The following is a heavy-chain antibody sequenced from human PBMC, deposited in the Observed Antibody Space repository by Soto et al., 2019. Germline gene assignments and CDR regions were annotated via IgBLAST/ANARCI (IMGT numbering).Heavy chain of an antibody. CDR2: TIPALGKA. V-gene: IGHV1-69*10. J-gene: IGHJ6*02. CDR3: ARGPFRPSAMDV. Sequence: SVKVSCKPSGDNFKKNVFTWVRQAPGQGLEWMGGTIPALGKAHYIEKFQGRVTITVDDATRTVYMEVRDLTSEDTAIYYCARGPFRPSAMDVWGQGTTVTVSS. D-gene: IGHD3-10*01. CDR1: GDNFKKNV.